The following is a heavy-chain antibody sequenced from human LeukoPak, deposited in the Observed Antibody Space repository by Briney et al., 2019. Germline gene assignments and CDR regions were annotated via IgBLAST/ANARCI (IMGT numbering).Heavy chain of an antibody. CDR3: AREAGDREGPFDY. D-gene: IGHD1-14*01. V-gene: IGHV1-2*02. CDR2: INPNSGGT. CDR1: GYTFTGYY. J-gene: IGHJ4*02. Sequence: ASVKVSCKASGYTFTGYYMHWVRQAPGQGLEWMGWINPNSGGTNYAQKFQGRVTMTRDTSISTAYMELSRLRSDDTAVYYCAREAGDREGPFDYWGQGTLVTVSS.